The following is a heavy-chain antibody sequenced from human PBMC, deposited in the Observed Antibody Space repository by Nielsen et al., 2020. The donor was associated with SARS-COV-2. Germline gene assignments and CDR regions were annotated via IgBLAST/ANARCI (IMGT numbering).Heavy chain of an antibody. Sequence: GGSLRLSCAASGFSVSTKYMNWVRQAPGKGLEWVSVLVSGGSTYYADSVKGRFVIFRPTSQNMIYLQMNSLRPEDTAVYYCVRVRDDGHYYDTGPFDYWGQGALVTVSS. D-gene: IGHD3-22*01. CDR2: LVSGGST. V-gene: IGHV3-53*04. CDR3: VRVRDDGHYYDTGPFDY. CDR1: GFSVSTKY. J-gene: IGHJ4*02.